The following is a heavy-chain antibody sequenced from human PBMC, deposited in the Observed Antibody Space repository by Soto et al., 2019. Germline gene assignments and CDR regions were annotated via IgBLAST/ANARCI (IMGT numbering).Heavy chain of an antibody. J-gene: IGHJ6*02. V-gene: IGHV1-2*02. Sequence: QVQLVQSGAEVKRPGASVKVSCKTSGYTFTVNFIHWARQAPVQGLEWMGWVNLNSGVTKYAQRFQGRVTMTRDTSITTAYLELSSLTSDDTALYYCAREGFCSGGPWRGMDVWGQGTTVTVSS. CDR3: AREGFCSGGPWRGMDV. CDR2: VNLNSGVT. CDR1: GYTFTVNF. D-gene: IGHD3-3*01.